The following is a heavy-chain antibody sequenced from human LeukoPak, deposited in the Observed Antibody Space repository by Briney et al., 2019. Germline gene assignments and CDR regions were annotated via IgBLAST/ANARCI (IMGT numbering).Heavy chain of an antibody. CDR2: ISSSGSTI. V-gene: IGHV3-11*01. J-gene: IGHJ4*02. CDR1: GFTFSDYY. CDR3: AKDRAYGSGSYSY. D-gene: IGHD3-10*01. Sequence: GGSLRLSCAASGFTFSDYYMSWIRQAPGKGLEWVSYISSSGSTIYYADSVKGRFTISTDNSKNMLYLQMNSLRAEDTAVYYCAKDRAYGSGSYSYWGQGTLVTVSS.